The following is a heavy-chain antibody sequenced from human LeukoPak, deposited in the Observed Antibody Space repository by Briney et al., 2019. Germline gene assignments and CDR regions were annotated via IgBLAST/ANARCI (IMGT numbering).Heavy chain of an antibody. Sequence: SETLSLTCTVSGGSISSSSYYWGWIRQPPGKGLEWIGSIYYSGSTYYNPSLKSRVTISVDTSKNQFSLKLSSVTAADTAVYYCARIEMTTVTNLDYWGQGTLVTVSS. V-gene: IGHV4-39*01. CDR3: ARIEMTTVTNLDY. CDR2: IYYSGST. D-gene: IGHD4-17*01. CDR1: GGSISSSSYY. J-gene: IGHJ4*02.